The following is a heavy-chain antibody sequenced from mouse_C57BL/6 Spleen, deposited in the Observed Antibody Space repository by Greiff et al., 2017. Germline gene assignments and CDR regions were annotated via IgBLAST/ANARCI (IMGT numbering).Heavy chain of an antibody. CDR3: ARDLYDYDGGFAY. J-gene: IGHJ3*01. CDR2: SRNKANDYTT. CDR1: GFTFSDFY. D-gene: IGHD2-4*01. V-gene: IGHV7-1*01. Sequence: EVKLVESGGGLVQSGRSLRLSCATSGFTFSDFYMEWVRQAPGKGLEWIAASRNKANDYTTEYSASVKGRFIVSRDTSQSILYLQMNALRAEDTAIYYCARDLYDYDGGFAYWGQGTLVTVSA.